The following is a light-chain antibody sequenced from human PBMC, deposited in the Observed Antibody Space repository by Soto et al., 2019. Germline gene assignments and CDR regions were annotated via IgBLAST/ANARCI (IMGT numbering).Light chain of an antibody. J-gene: IGLJ2*01. CDR3: CSYAGSTTYVL. CDR2: EGT. V-gene: IGLV2-23*01. Sequence: QSALTQPASVSGSPGQSITISCTGTSSDVGNYNLVSWYQQYPGKAPKLMIYEGTLRPSGVSNRFSGSKSGNTAYLTISGLQAEDEADYHCCSYAGSTTYVLFGGGTKLTVL. CDR1: SSDVGNYNL.